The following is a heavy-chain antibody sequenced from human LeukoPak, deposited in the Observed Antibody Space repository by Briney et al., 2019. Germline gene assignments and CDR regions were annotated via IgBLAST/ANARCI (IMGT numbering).Heavy chain of an antibody. CDR2: INPNSGGT. V-gene: IGHV1-2*02. Sequence: ASVKVSCKASGYTFTGYYMHWVRQAPGQGLEWMGWINPNSGGTNYAQNFHDRITLTRDTSISTAYMELSRLRSDDTAIYYCARANALYCSSTSCLFDYWGQGTLVTVSS. CDR3: ARANALYCSSTSCLFDY. J-gene: IGHJ4*02. CDR1: GYTFTGYY. D-gene: IGHD2-2*01.